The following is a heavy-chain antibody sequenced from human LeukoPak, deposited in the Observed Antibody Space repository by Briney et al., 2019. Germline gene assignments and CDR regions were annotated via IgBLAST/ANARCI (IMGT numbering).Heavy chain of an antibody. CDR3: ARWLRGYCSSTSCYEDYFDY. CDR1: GYTFTSYA. D-gene: IGHD2-2*01. Sequence: ASVKVSCKASGYTFTSYAMHWVRQAPGQGLEWMGWINTNTGNPTYAQGFTGRFVFSLDTSVSTAYLQISSLKAEDTAVYYCARWLRGYCSSTSCYEDYFDYWGQGTLVTVSS. J-gene: IGHJ4*02. V-gene: IGHV7-4-1*02. CDR2: INTNTGNP.